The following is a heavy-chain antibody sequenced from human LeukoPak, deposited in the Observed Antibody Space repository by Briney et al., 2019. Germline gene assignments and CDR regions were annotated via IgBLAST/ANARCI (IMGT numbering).Heavy chain of an antibody. V-gene: IGHV1-2*02. J-gene: IGHJ1*01. CDR1: GYTFTDYY. CDR3: ARDQGQWLAYAEYFQH. D-gene: IGHD6-19*01. CDR2: INPNSGGT. Sequence: GASVKVSCKASGYTFTDYYIHWVRQAPGQGLEWMGWINPNSGGTNYAQKFQGRVTMTRDTSISTAYMELSRLRSDDTAVYYCARDQGQWLAYAEYFQHWGQGTLVTVSS.